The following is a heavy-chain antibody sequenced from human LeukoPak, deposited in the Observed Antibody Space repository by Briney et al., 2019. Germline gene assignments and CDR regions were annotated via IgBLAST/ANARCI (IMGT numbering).Heavy chain of an antibody. CDR2: IYYSGST. Sequence: SETLSLTCTVSGGSISSSSYYWGWIRQPPGKGLEWIGSIYYSGSTYYNPSLKSRVTISVDTSKNQFSLKLSSVTAADTAVYYCARDRLTHSGSNWFDSWGQGTLVTVSS. V-gene: IGHV4-39*07. CDR3: ARDRLTHSGSNWFDS. J-gene: IGHJ5*01. D-gene: IGHD3-22*01. CDR1: GGSISSSSYY.